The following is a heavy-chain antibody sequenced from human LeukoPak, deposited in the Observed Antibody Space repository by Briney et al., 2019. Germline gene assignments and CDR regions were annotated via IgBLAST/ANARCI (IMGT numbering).Heavy chain of an antibody. J-gene: IGHJ4*02. CDR3: ANGKSEYGGGWPRGTF. Sequence: GGSLRLSCAASGFTFNNYAMVWVRQAPGKGLEWVSALSGSGTTTYYADSVKGRFTISRDNAKKTLYLQMNSLRAEDTAFYYCANGKSEYGGGWPRGTFWGQGTLVTVSS. D-gene: IGHD2-15*01. V-gene: IGHV3-23*01. CDR2: LSGSGTTT. CDR1: GFTFNNYA.